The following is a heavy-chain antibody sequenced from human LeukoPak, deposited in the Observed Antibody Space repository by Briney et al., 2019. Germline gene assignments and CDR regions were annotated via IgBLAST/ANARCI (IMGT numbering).Heavy chain of an antibody. CDR1: GFTFSSYW. Sequence: GGSLRLSCAASGFTFSSYWMSWVRQAPGKGLEWVANIKQDGSEKYYVDSVKGRFTISRDNAKNSLYLQMNSLRAEDTAVYYCARTRLDTAMPYDAFDIWGQGTMVTVSS. D-gene: IGHD5-18*01. J-gene: IGHJ3*02. CDR3: ARTRLDTAMPYDAFDI. CDR2: IKQDGSEK. V-gene: IGHV3-7*01.